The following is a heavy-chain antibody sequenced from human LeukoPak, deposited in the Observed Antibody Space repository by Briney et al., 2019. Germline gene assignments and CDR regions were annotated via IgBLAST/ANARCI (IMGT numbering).Heavy chain of an antibody. J-gene: IGHJ6*02. CDR3: ASIKYDYVWGRQFYGMDV. CDR2: IYYSGST. CDR1: GGSISSYY. V-gene: IGHV4-59*01. Sequence: PSETLSLTCTVSGGSISSYYWSWIRQPPGKGLEWIGYIYYSGSTNYNPSLKSRVTISVDTSKNQFSLKLSSVTAADTAVYYCASIKYDYVWGRQFYGMDVWGQGTTVTVSS. D-gene: IGHD3-16*01.